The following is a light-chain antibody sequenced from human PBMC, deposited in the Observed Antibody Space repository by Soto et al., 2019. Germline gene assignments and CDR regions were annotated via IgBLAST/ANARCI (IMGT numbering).Light chain of an antibody. J-gene: IGKJ4*01. CDR3: QHRSSWPIT. CDR1: QSVSSY. Sequence: EIVLTQSPATLSLSPGERATLSCRASQSVSSYLVWYQQKPGQAPRLLIYDASNRATGIPGRFSGSGSGTDFTLTISSLEPEDFAVYYCQHRSSWPITFGGGTNVEIK. V-gene: IGKV3-11*01. CDR2: DAS.